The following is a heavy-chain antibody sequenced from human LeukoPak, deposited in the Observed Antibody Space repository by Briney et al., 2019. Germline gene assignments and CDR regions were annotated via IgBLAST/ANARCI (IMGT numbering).Heavy chain of an antibody. CDR2: ISSNGGST. J-gene: IGHJ6*02. Sequence: GGSLRLSCSASGFTFSSYAMHWVRQAPGKGLEYVSAISSNGGSTYYADSVKGRFTISRDNAKNSLYLQMNSLRAEDTAVYYCARGPQGGDALYYYYYGMDVWGQGTTVTVSS. CDR1: GFTFSSYA. V-gene: IGHV3-64*04. D-gene: IGHD2-21*02. CDR3: ARGPQGGDALYYYYYGMDV.